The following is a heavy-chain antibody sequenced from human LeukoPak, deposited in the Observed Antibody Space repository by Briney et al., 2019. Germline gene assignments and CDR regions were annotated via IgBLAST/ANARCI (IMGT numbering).Heavy chain of an antibody. CDR1: GFTVSSNY. D-gene: IGHD6-19*01. J-gene: IGHJ4*02. V-gene: IGHV3-53*01. Sequence: PGGSLRLSCAASGFTVSSNYMSWVRQAPGKGLEWVSVIYSGGSTYYADSVKGRFTISRDNSNNTLYLQMNSLRAEDTAVYYCARDGLAGMFDYWGQGTLVTVSS. CDR2: IYSGGST. CDR3: ARDGLAGMFDY.